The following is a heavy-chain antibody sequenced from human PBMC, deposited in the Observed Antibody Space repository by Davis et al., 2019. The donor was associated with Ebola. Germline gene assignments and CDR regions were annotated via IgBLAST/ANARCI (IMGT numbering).Heavy chain of an antibody. Sequence: GGSLRLSCAASGFTFSSYAMSWVRQAPGKGLEWVGRIKSEIDGGTIDYAALVKGRFSISRDDSQNTVYLQMNSLKTEDTAVYYCCAGNRYDGRGYLPEGVYYFDYWGQGTLVTVSS. J-gene: IGHJ4*02. D-gene: IGHD3-22*01. CDR3: CAGNRYDGRGYLPEGVYYFDY. CDR2: IKSEIDGGTI. CDR1: GFTFSSYA. V-gene: IGHV3-15*01.